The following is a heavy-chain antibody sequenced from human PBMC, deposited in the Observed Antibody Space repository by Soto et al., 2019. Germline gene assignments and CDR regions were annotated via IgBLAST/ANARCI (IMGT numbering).Heavy chain of an antibody. CDR1: GGSISSGDYY. V-gene: IGHV4-30-4*01. J-gene: IGHJ4*02. CDR2: IYYSGST. Sequence: PSETLSLTCSVSGGSISSGDYYWNWIRQPPGKGLEWIGHIYYSGSTYYNSSLKSRVTISLDTSKNQFSLKLSSVTAADTAVYYCARTYSGSWSPFDYWGQGTLVTVSS. CDR3: ARTYSGSWSPFDY. D-gene: IGHD6-13*01.